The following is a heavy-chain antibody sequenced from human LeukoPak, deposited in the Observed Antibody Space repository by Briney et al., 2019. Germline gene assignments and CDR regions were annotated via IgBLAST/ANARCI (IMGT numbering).Heavy chain of an antibody. D-gene: IGHD5-18*01. CDR3: ARRPRDAAMAYFDY. V-gene: IGHV4-31*03. CDR1: GGSISSGGYY. CDR2: IYYSGST. Sequence: SETLSLTCTVSGGSISSGGYYWSWIRQHPGKGLEWIGYIYYSGSTYYNPSLKSRVTISVDTSKNQFSLKLSSVTAADTAVYYCARRPRDAAMAYFDYWGQGTLVTVSS. J-gene: IGHJ4*02.